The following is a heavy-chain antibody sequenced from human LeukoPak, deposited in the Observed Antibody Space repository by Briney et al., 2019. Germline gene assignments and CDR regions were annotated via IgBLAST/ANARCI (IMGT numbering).Heavy chain of an antibody. CDR3: AKDVGVLAAEESYYYYYGMDV. V-gene: IGHV3-23*01. CDR2: ISGSGGST. Sequence: GGSLRLSCAASGFTFSSYAMSWVRQAPGKGLEWVSAISGSGGSTYYADSVKGRFTISRDNSKNTLYLQMNSLRAEDTAVYYCAKDVGVLAAEESYYYYYGMDVWGKGTTVTVSS. J-gene: IGHJ6*04. CDR1: GFTFSSYA. D-gene: IGHD2-2*01.